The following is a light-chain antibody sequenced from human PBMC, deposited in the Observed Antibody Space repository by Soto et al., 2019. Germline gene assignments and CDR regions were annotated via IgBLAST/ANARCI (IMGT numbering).Light chain of an antibody. V-gene: IGLV2-8*01. CDR1: SSDVGDYNY. CDR2: EVS. J-gene: IGLJ3*02. Sequence: QSALTQPPSASGSPGQSVTISCTGTSSDVGDYNYVSWYQQHPGKAPKLMIYEVSKRPSGVPDRFSGSKSGNTASLTDSGLQAEDEADYYCSSYAGSNNWVFGGGTKVTVL. CDR3: SSYAGSNNWV.